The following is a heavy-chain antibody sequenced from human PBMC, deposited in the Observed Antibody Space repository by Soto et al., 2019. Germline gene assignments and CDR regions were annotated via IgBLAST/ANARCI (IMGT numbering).Heavy chain of an antibody. V-gene: IGHV3-23*01. J-gene: IGHJ6*02. CDR2: ISGSGTNT. Sequence: EVQLLGSGGGLVQPGGSLRLSCAASGFTFSSYAMRWVRQAPGKGLEWVSSISGSGTNTYYGDSVKGRFTISRDNSKNTVYLQMNSLRVEDTAVYYYARGYFYDSGGTYNGMDVWGRGTTVTVSS. CDR3: ARGYFYDSGGTYNGMDV. CDR1: GFTFSSYA. D-gene: IGHD3-22*01.